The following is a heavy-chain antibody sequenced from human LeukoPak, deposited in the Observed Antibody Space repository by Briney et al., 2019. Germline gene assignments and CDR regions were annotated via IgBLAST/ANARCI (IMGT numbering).Heavy chain of an antibody. V-gene: IGHV3-30*19. Sequence: GGSLRLSCAASGFTFSSYGMHWVRQAPGKGLEWVAVISYDGSNEYYADSVKGRFTISRDISKNTLYLQMNSLRAEDTAVYYCARTMVITTQSWFDPWGQGTLVTVSS. CDR3: ARTMVITTQSWFDP. J-gene: IGHJ5*02. CDR1: GFTFSSYG. CDR2: ISYDGSNE. D-gene: IGHD3-22*01.